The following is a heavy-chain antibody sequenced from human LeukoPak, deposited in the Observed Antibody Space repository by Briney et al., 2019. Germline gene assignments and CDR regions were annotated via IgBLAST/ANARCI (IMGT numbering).Heavy chain of an antibody. CDR1: GYTFTSYD. J-gene: IGHJ4*02. D-gene: IGHD2-2*01. CDR2: MNPNSGNT. Sequence: GASVKVSCKASGYTFTSYDINWVRQATGQGLEWMGWMNPNSGNTGYAQKFQGRVTITRNTSISTAYMELSSLRSGDTAVYYCAREQDIAVVPAAIYVVRAAAGLGGYFDYWGQGTLVTVSS. CDR3: AREQDIAVVPAAIYVVRAAAGLGGYFDY. V-gene: IGHV1-8*03.